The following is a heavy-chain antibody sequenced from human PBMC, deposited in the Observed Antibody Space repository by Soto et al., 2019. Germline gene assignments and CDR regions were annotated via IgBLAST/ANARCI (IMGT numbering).Heavy chain of an antibody. J-gene: IGHJ4*02. CDR1: GYTFTRYC. D-gene: IGHD2-2*01. Sequence: GASVKVSCKTSGYTFTRYCVSWVRQAPGQGHEWMGWISAYTGKTNYAQELQGRVTMTTDTSTTTAYMELRSLRSDDTAVYYCARLSGDILIVPAALPFDYWGQGTLVTVSS. V-gene: IGHV1-18*01. CDR3: ARLSGDILIVPAALPFDY. CDR2: ISAYTGKT.